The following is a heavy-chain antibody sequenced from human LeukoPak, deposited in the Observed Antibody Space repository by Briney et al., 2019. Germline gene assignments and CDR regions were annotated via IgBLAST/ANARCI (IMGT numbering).Heavy chain of an antibody. CDR1: GDSITSGSYY. J-gene: IGHJ4*02. V-gene: IGHV4-39*07. D-gene: IGHD3-10*01. Sequence: AETLSLTCTVSGDSITSGSYYWGWIRQPPGKGLEWIGSIYYSGSTYYNPSLKSRVTISVDTSKNQFSLKLSSVTAADTAVYYCARDGGSYYHFDYWGQGTLVTVSS. CDR2: IYYSGST. CDR3: ARDGGSYYHFDY.